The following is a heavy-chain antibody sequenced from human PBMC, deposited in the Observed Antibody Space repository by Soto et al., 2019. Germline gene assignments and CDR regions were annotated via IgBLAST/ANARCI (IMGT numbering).Heavy chain of an antibody. Sequence: PSETLSLTCAVYGGSFSGYYWSWIRQPPGKGLEWIGEINHSGSTNYNPSLKSRVTISVDTSKNQFSLKLSSVTAADTAVYYCTRGMFGGDYYYGMDVWGQGTTVTVS. CDR1: GGSFSGYY. CDR2: INHSGST. D-gene: IGHD3-10*02. CDR3: TRGMFGGDYYYGMDV. V-gene: IGHV4-34*01. J-gene: IGHJ6*02.